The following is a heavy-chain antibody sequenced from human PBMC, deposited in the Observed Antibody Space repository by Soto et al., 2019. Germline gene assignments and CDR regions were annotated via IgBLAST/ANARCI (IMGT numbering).Heavy chain of an antibody. CDR1: GGSISSDY. CDR2: IYYTGTT. CDR3: TRHVLRNNRFDS. V-gene: IGHV4-59*08. Sequence: QVQLQEAGPGLVKPSETLSLTCAVSGGSISSDYWSWIRQSPGKGLEWIGYIYYTGTTRYNPSLQSRVTISLDTSNSQFSLNLTSVTAADTAVYYCTRHVLRNNRFDSWGQGTLVTVSS. J-gene: IGHJ4*02.